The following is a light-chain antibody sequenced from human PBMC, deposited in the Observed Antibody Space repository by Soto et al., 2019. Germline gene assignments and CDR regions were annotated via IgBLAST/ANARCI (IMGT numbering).Light chain of an antibody. J-gene: IGKJ3*01. CDR2: AAS. CDR3: QKYSSAPFT. Sequence: DIQLTQSPSSLSASVGDRVTIACRASQDIGRYLPWYQQTPGKVPKVLIYAASILQSGGPSRFSGSGSGTDFTLTISSLQPEDFGNYYCQKYSSAPFTFGPGTKVEI. V-gene: IGKV1-27*01. CDR1: QDIGRY.